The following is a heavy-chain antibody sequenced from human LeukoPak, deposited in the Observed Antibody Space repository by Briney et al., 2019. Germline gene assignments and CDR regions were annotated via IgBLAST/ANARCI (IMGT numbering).Heavy chain of an antibody. CDR2: IYYSGST. Sequence: SETLSLTCTVSGVSVSSGSYYWSWIRQPPGKGLEWIGYIYYSGSTNYNPSLKSRITISVDTSKNQFSLKLSSVTAADTAVYYCARGGYYYYYYGMDVWGKGTTVTVSS. CDR3: ARGGYYYYYYGMDV. V-gene: IGHV4-61*01. CDR1: GVSVSSGSYY. J-gene: IGHJ6*04. D-gene: IGHD2-15*01.